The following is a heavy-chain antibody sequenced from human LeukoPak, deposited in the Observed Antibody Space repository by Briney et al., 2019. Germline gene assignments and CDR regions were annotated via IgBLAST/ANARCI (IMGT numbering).Heavy chain of an antibody. CDR1: GGSISSGGYY. J-gene: IGHJ3*02. CDR2: IYYSGST. CDR3: ARERRVSDAFDI. Sequence: SQTLSLTCTVSGGSISSGGYYWSWIRQHPGKGLEWIGYIYYSGSTNYNPSLKSRVTISVDTSKNQFSLKLTSVTAADTAVYYCARERRVSDAFDIWGQGTMVTVSS. D-gene: IGHD6-13*01. V-gene: IGHV4-31*03.